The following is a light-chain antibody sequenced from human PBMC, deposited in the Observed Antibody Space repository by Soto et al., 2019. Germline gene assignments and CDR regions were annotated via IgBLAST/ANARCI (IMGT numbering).Light chain of an antibody. CDR1: SSDVGQYNY. J-gene: IGLJ1*01. V-gene: IGLV2-8*01. CDR2: EVS. CDR3: SPYAGGTYV. Sequence: QSALTQPPSASGSPGQSVTISCTGTSSDVGQYNYISWYQQHPGKAPKLMIYEVSRRPLGVPDRFSGSKSGNTASLTVSGLQAEDEADYYCSPYAGGTYVFGSGTKLTVL.